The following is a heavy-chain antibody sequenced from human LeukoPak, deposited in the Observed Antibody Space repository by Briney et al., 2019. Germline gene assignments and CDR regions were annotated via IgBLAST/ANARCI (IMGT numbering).Heavy chain of an antibody. Sequence: GSLRLSCAASGFTFSSYRMHWVRQAPGQGRAWVSRINSDGSSTIHADSVKGRFTISRDNAKNTLYLQMNSLRAEDTAVYYCAREVYSSGWSSFDYWGQGTLVTVSS. D-gene: IGHD6-19*01. CDR3: AREVYSSGWSSFDY. J-gene: IGHJ4*02. CDR2: INSDGSST. V-gene: IGHV3-74*01. CDR1: GFTFSSYR.